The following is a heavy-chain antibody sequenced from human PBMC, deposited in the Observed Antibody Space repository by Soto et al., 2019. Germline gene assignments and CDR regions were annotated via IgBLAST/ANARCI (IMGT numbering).Heavy chain of an antibody. CDR1: GVSLNSGHYY. Sequence: PSETLSLTCTVSGVSLNSGHYYWVWIRQSPGKGLAWIASIYYDESTYYNPSLKSRVTISTDKPKNQFSLTLKSVTAADTAVYYCGKVLIGATRHTDVDSWGQGALVTVS. CDR2: IYYDEST. J-gene: IGHJ4*02. CDR3: GKVLIGATRHTDVDS. V-gene: IGHV4-39*01. D-gene: IGHD2-15*01.